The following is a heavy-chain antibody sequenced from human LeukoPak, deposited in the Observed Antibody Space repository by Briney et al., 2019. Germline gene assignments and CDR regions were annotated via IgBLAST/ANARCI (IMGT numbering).Heavy chain of an antibody. Sequence: GGSLRLSCAASGFTVSSNYMNWVRQAPGKGLEWVSVIYSGGSTYYADSVKGRFTISRDNSKNTLYLQMNSLRAEDTAVYYCARDQSSSFNYWGQGTLVTVSS. D-gene: IGHD6-13*01. CDR1: GFTVSSNY. V-gene: IGHV3-53*01. CDR3: ARDQSSSFNY. CDR2: IYSGGST. J-gene: IGHJ4*02.